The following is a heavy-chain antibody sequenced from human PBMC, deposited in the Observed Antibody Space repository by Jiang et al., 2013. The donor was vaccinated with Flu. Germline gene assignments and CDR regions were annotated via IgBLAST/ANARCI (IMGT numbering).Heavy chain of an antibody. CDR2: IYPGDSDT. Sequence: GAEVKKPGESLRISCKGSGNNLFTYWIGWVRQMPGQGLEWMGIIYPGDSDTKYSPSFQGQVTISANKSINTAYLHWDSLKASDTAMYYCASVRTESGTPWDFWGQG. CDR3: ASVRTESGTPWDF. V-gene: IGHV5-51*01. CDR1: GNNLFTYW. D-gene: IGHD6-13*01. J-gene: IGHJ4*02.